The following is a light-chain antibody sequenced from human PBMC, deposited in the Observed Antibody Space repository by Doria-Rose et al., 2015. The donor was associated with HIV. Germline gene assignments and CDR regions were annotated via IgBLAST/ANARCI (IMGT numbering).Light chain of an antibody. CDR1: QGFSSTY. J-gene: IGKJ1*01. V-gene: IGKV3-20*01. CDR3: HQYGTSWT. Sequence: TQSPSTLPLSPGERATLSCRASQGFSSTYLAWYQQKPGQAPSLLIYDGSTRATGIPDRFSASGSGTDFTLTINRLEPEDFALYYCHQYGTSWTFGQGTKVEI. CDR2: DGS.